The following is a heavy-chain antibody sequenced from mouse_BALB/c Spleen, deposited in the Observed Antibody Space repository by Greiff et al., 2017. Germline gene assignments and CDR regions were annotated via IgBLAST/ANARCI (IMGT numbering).Heavy chain of an antibody. CDR3: ARLDYYGSSYVGAMDY. Sequence: QVTLKVCGPGILQPSQTLSLTCSFSGFSLSTYGIGVGWIRQPSGKGLEWLAHIWWNDNKYYNTALKSRLTISKDTSNNQVFLKIASVDTADTATYYCARLDYYGSSYVGAMDYWGQGTSVTVSS. D-gene: IGHD1-1*01. CDR1: GFSLSTYGIG. CDR2: IWWNDNK. V-gene: IGHV8-11*01. J-gene: IGHJ4*01.